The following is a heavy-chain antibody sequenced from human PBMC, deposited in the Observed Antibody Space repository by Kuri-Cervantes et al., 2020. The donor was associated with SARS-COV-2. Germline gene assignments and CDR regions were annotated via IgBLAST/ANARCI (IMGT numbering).Heavy chain of an antibody. J-gene: IGHJ6*02. CDR3: ARDTVLYCSSTSCYEHGMDV. Sequence: KISCKASGGTFSSYAISWVRQAPGQGLEWMGGIIPIFGTANYAQKFQGRVTITADESTSTAYMELSSLRSEDTAVYYCARDTVLYCSSTSCYEHGMDVWGQGTMVTVSS. D-gene: IGHD2-2*01. CDR1: GGTFSSYA. CDR2: IIPIFGTA. V-gene: IGHV1-69*01.